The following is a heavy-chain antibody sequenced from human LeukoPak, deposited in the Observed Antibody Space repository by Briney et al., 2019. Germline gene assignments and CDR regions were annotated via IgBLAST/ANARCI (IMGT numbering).Heavy chain of an antibody. D-gene: IGHD3-10*01. Sequence: PGGSLRLSCAASGFTFSSYEMNWVRQAPGKGLEWVSYISSSGSTIYYADSVKGRFTISRDNAKNSLYLQMNSLRAEDTAVYYCATTNGSGSFYDYWGQGTLVTVSS. J-gene: IGHJ4*02. V-gene: IGHV3-48*03. CDR1: GFTFSSYE. CDR2: ISSSGSTI. CDR3: ATTNGSGSFYDY.